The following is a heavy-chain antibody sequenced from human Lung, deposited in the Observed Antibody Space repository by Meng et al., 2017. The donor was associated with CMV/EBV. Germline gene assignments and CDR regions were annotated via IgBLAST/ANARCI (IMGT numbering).Heavy chain of an antibody. Sequence: QVHRQESGPGLVKPAGTLSLTCAVSGGSIIRSNWWSWVRQPPGKGLEWIGEIYHSGSTNYNPSLKSRVTISVDKSKNQFSLKLSSVTAADTAVYYCASFPPPGKQWLVTDYWGQGTLVTVSS. CDR2: IYHSGST. CDR3: ASFPPPGKQWLVTDY. V-gene: IGHV4-4*02. D-gene: IGHD6-19*01. J-gene: IGHJ4*02. CDR1: GGSIIRSNW.